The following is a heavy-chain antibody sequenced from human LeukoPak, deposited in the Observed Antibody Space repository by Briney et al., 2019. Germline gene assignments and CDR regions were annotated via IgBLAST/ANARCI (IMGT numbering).Heavy chain of an antibody. CDR2: IKQDGSEK. CDR3: ARGTNDILTGYWTF. V-gene: IGHV3-7*01. Sequence: GGSLRLSCAASGFTFSSYWMSWVRQAPGKGLEWVANIKQDGSEKYCVDSVKGRFTISRDNAKNSLYLQMNSLRAEDTAVYYCARGTNDILTGYWTFGGQGTLVTVSS. CDR1: GFTFSSYW. D-gene: IGHD3-9*01. J-gene: IGHJ4*02.